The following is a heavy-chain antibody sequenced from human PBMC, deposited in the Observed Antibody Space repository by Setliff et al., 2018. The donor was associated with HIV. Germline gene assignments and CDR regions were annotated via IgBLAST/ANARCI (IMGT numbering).Heavy chain of an antibody. CDR1: GGSISSSNW. D-gene: IGHD3-10*01. CDR2: IYHSGST. J-gene: IGHJ4*02. Sequence: PSETLSLTCTVSGGSISSSNWWNWVRQPPGKGLGWIGKIYHSGSTNYNPSLKSRATISVDKSKNQFSLKLSSVTAAGTAVYYCARDLAWPGYFDYWGQGTLVTVSS. V-gene: IGHV4-4*02. CDR3: ARDLAWPGYFDY.